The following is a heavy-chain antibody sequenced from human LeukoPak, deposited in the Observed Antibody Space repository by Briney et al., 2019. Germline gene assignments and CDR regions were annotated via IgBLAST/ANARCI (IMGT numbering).Heavy chain of an antibody. CDR1: GFTFSSYA. CDR2: ISGSGGST. V-gene: IGHV3-23*01. Sequence: GGSLRLSCAASGFTFSSYAMSWVRQAPGKGLEWASAISGSGGSTYYADSVKGRFTISRDNSKNTLYLQMNSLRAEDTAVYYCAKASPGERHYYGMDVWGQGTTVTVSS. CDR3: AKASPGERHYYGMDV. D-gene: IGHD7-27*01. J-gene: IGHJ6*02.